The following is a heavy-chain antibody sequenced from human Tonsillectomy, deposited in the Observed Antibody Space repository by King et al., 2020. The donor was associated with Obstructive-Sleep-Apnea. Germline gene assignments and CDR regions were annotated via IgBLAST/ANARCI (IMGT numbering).Heavy chain of an antibody. CDR2: IYWDDDK. CDR3: AHSRFSSSLWGMDV. V-gene: IGHV2-5*02. J-gene: IGHJ6*02. CDR1: GFSLSSSGVG. D-gene: IGHD6-13*01. Sequence: TLKESGPTLVKPTQTLTLTCTFSGFSLSSSGVGVGWIRQPPGKALEWLALIYWDDDKRYSPSLKSRATITQETSKNQVVLTMTNMDPVETATYYCAHSRFSSSLWGMDVWGQGTTVTVSS.